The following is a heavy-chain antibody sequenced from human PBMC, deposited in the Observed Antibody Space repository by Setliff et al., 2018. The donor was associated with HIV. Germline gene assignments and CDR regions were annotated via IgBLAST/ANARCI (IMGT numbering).Heavy chain of an antibody. Sequence: SETLSLTCSVSGASISSNSYYWGWIRQPPGKGLEWVGSIYQSGSIYYNPSLQSRVTISVDSSKNQFSLNLFSVTAADTAVYYCARPRRVRSRAWYWFDIWGQGTLVTVS. D-gene: IGHD6-19*01. CDR2: IYQSGSI. V-gene: IGHV4-39*07. CDR3: ARPRRVRSRAWYWFDI. J-gene: IGHJ5*02. CDR1: GASISSNSYY.